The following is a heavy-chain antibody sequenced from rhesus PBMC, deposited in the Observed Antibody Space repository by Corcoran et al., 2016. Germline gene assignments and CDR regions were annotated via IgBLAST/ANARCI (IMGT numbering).Heavy chain of an antibody. CDR3: AGAGNFDY. V-gene: IGHV4-73*01. J-gene: IGHJ4*01. CDR2: IYANSAST. Sequence: QVQLQQWGEGLVKPSETLSLTCAVYGGSISGYYYWSWIRQPPGKGLEWIGYIYANSASTNYSPSHKNRVTISKDTSKNQFSMKLSSVTAADTAVYYCAGAGNFDYRGQGVLVTVSS. CDR1: GGSISGYYY. D-gene: IGHD2-21*01.